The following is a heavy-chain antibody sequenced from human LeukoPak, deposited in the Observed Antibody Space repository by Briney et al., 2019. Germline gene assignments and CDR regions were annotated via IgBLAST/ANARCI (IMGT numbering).Heavy chain of an antibody. D-gene: IGHD3-22*01. Sequence: GGSQRLSCAASGFTFSSYWMHWVRQAPGKGLVWVSGIKSDGSTNYADSVKGRFTISRDNAKNTLSLQMNSLRAEDTGVYYCARAPSEIGGYYPEYFRHWGQGTLVTVSS. J-gene: IGHJ1*01. CDR3: ARAPSEIGGYYPEYFRH. CDR2: IKSDGST. V-gene: IGHV3-74*01. CDR1: GFTFSSYW.